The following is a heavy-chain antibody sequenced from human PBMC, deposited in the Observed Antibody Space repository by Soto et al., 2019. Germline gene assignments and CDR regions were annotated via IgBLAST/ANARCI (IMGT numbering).Heavy chain of an antibody. CDR1: GISFGVYL. Sequence: LVESGGGLVQPGGSLRLSCAASGISFGVYLMTWVRQAPGKGLEWVARIKEDGSEAHYVDSVKGRFTISRDNGKKSLYLQMDSLRGDDTAVYYCARVHRSGSFDLWGQGPLVTVSS. D-gene: IGHD3-10*01. J-gene: IGHJ4*02. V-gene: IGHV3-7*03. CDR3: ARVHRSGSFDL. CDR2: IKEDGSEA.